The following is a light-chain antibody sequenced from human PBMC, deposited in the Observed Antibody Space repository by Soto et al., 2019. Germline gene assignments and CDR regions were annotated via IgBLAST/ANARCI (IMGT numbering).Light chain of an antibody. CDR2: AAS. CDR3: QQSYSTPWT. J-gene: IGKJ1*01. V-gene: IGKV1-39*01. CDR1: QSISSY. Sequence: DIQMTQSPSSLSASVGDRVTITCRASQSISSYLNWYQQKPGKAPKLLIYAASSLQSGVPSRVSGSGSGTDFTLTISSLQPEDFATYYGQQSYSTPWTFGQGTKVDI.